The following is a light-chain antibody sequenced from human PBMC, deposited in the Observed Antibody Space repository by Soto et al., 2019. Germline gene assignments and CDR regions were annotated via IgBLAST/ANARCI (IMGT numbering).Light chain of an antibody. J-gene: IGLJ1*01. Sequence: LTQPASVSGSPGQAITISCTGTSGNIGNFNFVSWYQQHPGKAPKLMTYQVSNRPPRGSDRSACSKSGNTASLTISGLQAEDAPDYCCGSYITITSRVFGTG. V-gene: IGLV2-14*01. CDR3: GSYITITSRV. CDR1: SGNIGNFNF. CDR2: QVS.